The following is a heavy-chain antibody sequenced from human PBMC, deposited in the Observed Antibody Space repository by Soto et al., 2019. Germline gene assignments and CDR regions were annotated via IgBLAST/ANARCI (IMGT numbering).Heavy chain of an antibody. CDR1: GGTFSSYA. CDR2: IIPIFGTA. J-gene: IGHJ4*02. D-gene: IGHD3-22*01. CDR3: ARNSGSGYGSDY. V-gene: IGHV1-69*13. Sequence: ASVKVSCKASGGTFSSYAISWVRQAPGQGLEWMGGIIPIFGTANYAQKFQGSVTITADESTSTAYMELSSRRSEDTAVYYCARNSGSGYGSDYWGQGTLVTVSS.